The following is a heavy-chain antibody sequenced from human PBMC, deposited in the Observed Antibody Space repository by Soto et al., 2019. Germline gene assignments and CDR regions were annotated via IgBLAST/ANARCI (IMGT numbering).Heavy chain of an antibody. CDR1: GYTFTSYG. J-gene: IGHJ6*02. CDR2: ISGYNGNT. D-gene: IGHD3-10*01. Sequence: QVQLVQSGAEVKKPGASVKVSCKASGYTFTSYGVSWVRQAPGQGLEWMGWISGYNGNTNYAQKLQGRVTMTTDTSTSTAYMELRSLRSDDTDVYYCARAGKYYYGSGSPYYYGMDVWGQWITVTVSS. V-gene: IGHV1-18*04. CDR3: ARAGKYYYGSGSPYYYGMDV.